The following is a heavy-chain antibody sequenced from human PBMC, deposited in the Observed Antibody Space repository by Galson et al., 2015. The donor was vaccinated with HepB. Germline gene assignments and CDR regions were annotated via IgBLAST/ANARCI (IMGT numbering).Heavy chain of an antibody. CDR2: IYYSGST. CDR3: ARHLSSGEYCLDP. J-gene: IGHJ5*02. D-gene: IGHD2/OR15-2a*01. CDR1: GGSISSYY. V-gene: IGHV4-59*08. Sequence: SETLSLTCTVSGGSISSYYWSWIRQPPGKGLEWIGYIYYSGSTNYNPSLKSRVTISVDTSKNQFSLKLSSVTAADTAVYYCARHLSSGEYCLDPWGQGTLVTVSS.